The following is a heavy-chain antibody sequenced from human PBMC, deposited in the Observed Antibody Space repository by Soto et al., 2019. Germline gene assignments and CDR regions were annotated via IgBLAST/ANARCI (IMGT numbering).Heavy chain of an antibody. D-gene: IGHD3-9*01. Sequence: QITLKESGPPLVKPTQTLTLTCTFSGFSLSTSGVGVGRIRQPPGKALDWLALIYWDDDKRYSPSLKSRLTLTKDPSKTQMVLTMTNMDPVDTATCYCAHLGTGIDAFDIWGQVTMVTVSS. V-gene: IGHV2-5*02. CDR1: GFSLSTSGVG. CDR3: AHLGTGIDAFDI. J-gene: IGHJ3*02. CDR2: IYWDDDK.